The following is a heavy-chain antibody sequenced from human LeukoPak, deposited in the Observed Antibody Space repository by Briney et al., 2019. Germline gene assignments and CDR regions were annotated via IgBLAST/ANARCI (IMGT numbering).Heavy chain of an antibody. Sequence: GGSLRLSCAASGFTFRNYVIHWVRQAPGKGLEWVAVTSSDLNVKLYADSVKGRFTISRDNSRSTLHLQMNSLRPEDTAIYYCAREGYYGSGSPPSLYFDYWGQGTLVTVSS. D-gene: IGHD3-10*01. CDR3: AREGYYGSGSPPSLYFDY. CDR2: TSSDLNVK. CDR1: GFTFRNYV. V-gene: IGHV3-30-3*01. J-gene: IGHJ4*02.